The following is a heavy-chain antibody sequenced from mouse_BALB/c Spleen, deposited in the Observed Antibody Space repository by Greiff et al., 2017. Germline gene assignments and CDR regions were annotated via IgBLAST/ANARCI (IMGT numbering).Heavy chain of an antibody. CDR2: IYPSDSYT. J-gene: IGHJ4*01. V-gene: IGHV1-69*02. CDR3: TGGPMDY. CDR1: GYTFTSYW. Sequence: QVQLKQPGAELVRPGASVKLSCKASGYTFTSYWINWVKQRPGQGLEWIGNIYPSDSYTNYNQKFKDKATLTVDKSSSTAYMQLSSPTSEDSAVYYCTGGPMDYWGQGTSVTVSS.